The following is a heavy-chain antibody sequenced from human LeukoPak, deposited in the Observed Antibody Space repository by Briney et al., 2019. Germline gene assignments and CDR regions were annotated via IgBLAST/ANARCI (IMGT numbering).Heavy chain of an antibody. Sequence: GGSLRLSCAAAGFTFSKFAMHWVRQAPGKGLGWVAVVSYDGSYKYYADSVKDRFSISRDNSKNTLYLQMNSLRVEDTAVYYCARDRPIEGGGSYYACEYWGQGTLVTVSS. J-gene: IGHJ4*02. D-gene: IGHD1-26*01. CDR1: GFTFSKFA. CDR3: ARDRPIEGGGSYYACEY. V-gene: IGHV3-30*04. CDR2: VSYDGSYK.